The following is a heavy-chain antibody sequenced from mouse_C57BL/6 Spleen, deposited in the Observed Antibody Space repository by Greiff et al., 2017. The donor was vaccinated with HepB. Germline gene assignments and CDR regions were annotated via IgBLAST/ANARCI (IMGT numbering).Heavy chain of an antibody. D-gene: IGHD1-3*01. CDR2: IDPSDSET. V-gene: IGHV1-52*01. CDR3: ARSGGRGYFDV. J-gene: IGHJ1*03. CDR1: GYTFTSYW. Sequence: QLQQPGAELVRPGSSVKLSCKASGYTFTSYWMHWVKQRPIQGLEWIGNIDPSDSETHYNQKFKDKATLTVDKSSSTAYMQLSSLTSEDSAVYYCARSGGRGYFDVWGTGTTVTVSS.